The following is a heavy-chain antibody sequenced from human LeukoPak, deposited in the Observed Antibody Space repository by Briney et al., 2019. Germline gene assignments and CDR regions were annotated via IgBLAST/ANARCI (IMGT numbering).Heavy chain of an antibody. CDR3: ARGHVVVTEDWFDP. Sequence: ASVKVSCKASGYTFTSYDINWVRQATGQGLEWMGWMNPNSGNTGYAQKFQGRVTMTRNTSISTAYMELSSLRSEDTAVYYCARGHVVVTEDWFDPWGQGTLVTVSS. J-gene: IGHJ5*02. CDR2: MNPNSGNT. CDR1: GYTFTSYD. V-gene: IGHV1-8*01. D-gene: IGHD2-21*02.